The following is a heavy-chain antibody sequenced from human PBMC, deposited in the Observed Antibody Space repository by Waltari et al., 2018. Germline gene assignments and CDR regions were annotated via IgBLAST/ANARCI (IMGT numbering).Heavy chain of an antibody. CDR2: IDPSDSFR. V-gene: IGHV5-10-1*01. J-gene: IGHJ4*02. CDR1: GYSFTRHW. D-gene: IGHD2-2*01. CDR3: VRHRTTYPLEIDY. Sequence: EVQLVQSGAEGKKPAESLRTSCEGSGYSFTRHWISWVRQMPGKGLEGVGRIDPSDSFRNYGPAFEGHVTISVDQSLRTAYLQWDSLKASDTAIYYCVRHRTTYPLEIDYWGQGTLVTVSS.